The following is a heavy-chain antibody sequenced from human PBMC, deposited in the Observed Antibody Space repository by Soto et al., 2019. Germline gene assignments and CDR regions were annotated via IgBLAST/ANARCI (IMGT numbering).Heavy chain of an antibody. CDR1: GYTFTSYG. V-gene: IGHV1-18*01. CDR2: ISAYNGNT. J-gene: IGHJ3*02. CDR3: ARDLSQDLPHDVFDI. Sequence: ASVKVSCKASGYTFTSYGISWVRQAPGQGLEWMGWISAYNGNTNYAQKLQGRVTMTTDTSTSTAYMELRSLRSDDTAVYYCARDLSQDLPHDVFDIWGQGTMVTVSS.